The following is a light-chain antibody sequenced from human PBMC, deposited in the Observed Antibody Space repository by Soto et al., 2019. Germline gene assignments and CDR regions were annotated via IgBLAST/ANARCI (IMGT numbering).Light chain of an antibody. J-gene: IGKJ3*01. Sequence: DIQMTQSPSSVSASVGDRVTITCRASQGISSWLAWYQQKPGKAPKLLIYAASSLQSGVPSRFSCSGTGTDFSLPVSSLQPEDFSTCYCQQANSFPPAFGPGTKVDIK. CDR1: QGISSW. CDR3: QQANSFPPA. CDR2: AAS. V-gene: IGKV1D-12*01.